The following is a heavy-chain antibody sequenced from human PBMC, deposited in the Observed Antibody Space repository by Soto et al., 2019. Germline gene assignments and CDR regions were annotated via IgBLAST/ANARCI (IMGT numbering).Heavy chain of an antibody. CDR3: ARDLYDIWAGYRINWFDP. D-gene: IGHD3-9*01. CDR2: ISAYNGNT. CDR1: GYTFTSYG. V-gene: IGHV1-18*04. Sequence: QVQLVQSGAEVKKPGASVKVSCKASGYTFTSYGISWVRQAPGQGLEWMGWISAYNGNTNYAQKRQGRVTMTTDTCTRTAYMELRSLGSDDTAVYYCARDLYDIWAGYRINWFDPGGQGTLVTVSS. J-gene: IGHJ5*02.